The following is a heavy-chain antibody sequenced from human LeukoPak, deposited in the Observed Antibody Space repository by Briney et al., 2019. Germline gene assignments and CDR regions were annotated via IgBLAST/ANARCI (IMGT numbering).Heavy chain of an antibody. CDR3: ARLYDDCTRSTCLWYFDY. CDR2: IKQDGSEE. J-gene: IGHJ4*02. D-gene: IGHD2/OR15-2a*01. V-gene: IGHV3-7*01. CDR1: GGSISSSSYY. Sequence: ETLSLTCTVSGGSISSSSYYWGWIRQPPGKGLEWVANIKQDGSEEYYVDSVKGRFTISRDNAKNSLILQMNSLRAEDTAVYYCARLYDDCTRSTCLWYFDYWGQGTLVTVPS.